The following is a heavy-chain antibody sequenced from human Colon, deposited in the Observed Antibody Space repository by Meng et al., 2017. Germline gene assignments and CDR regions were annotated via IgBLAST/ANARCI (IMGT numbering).Heavy chain of an antibody. Sequence: QVQLVEFGGGWVKPGGSLRLSCAASGFIFSDYYMAWIRQTPGKGLEWVSYISTTGSIAYYADSVKGRFTISRDNAKNTLYLQMNSLRAEDTAVYYCGRDYYGIPDYWGQGTLVTVSS. J-gene: IGHJ4*02. CDR2: ISTTGSIA. D-gene: IGHD3-10*01. V-gene: IGHV3-11*04. CDR3: GRDYYGIPDY. CDR1: GFIFSDYY.